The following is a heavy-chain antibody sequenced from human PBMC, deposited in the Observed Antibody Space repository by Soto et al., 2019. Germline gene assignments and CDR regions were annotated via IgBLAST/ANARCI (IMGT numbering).Heavy chain of an antibody. J-gene: IGHJ5*02. CDR1: GYTFSNYA. D-gene: IGHD2-2*01. CDR3: ARVPRYSSVIVLVPAVMYEDWFVP. Sequence: QVQLVQSGAEVKKPGASVKLSCKASGYTFSNYAVQWVRQAPGQSLEWVGWIHAGNGDTKYSQKFHDSVTITRDTAASTAYMELSTVRSEDTDIYYCARVPRYSSVIVLVPAVMYEDWFVPWGQGTLVTGSS. V-gene: IGHV1-3*01. CDR2: IHAGNGDT.